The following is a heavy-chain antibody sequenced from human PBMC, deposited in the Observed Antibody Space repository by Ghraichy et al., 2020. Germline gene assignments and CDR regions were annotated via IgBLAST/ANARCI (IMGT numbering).Heavy chain of an antibody. CDR2: ISYDGSNK. D-gene: IGHD4-23*01. V-gene: IGHV3-30-3*01. CDR3: ARETVVMDLDY. CDR1: GFTFSTYA. Sequence: GESLNISCAASGFTFSTYAMHWVRQAPGKGLEWVAVISYDGSNKYYADSVKGRFTISRDNSKNMLYLQMNSLRAEDMAMYYCARETVVMDLDYWGQGTLVTVSS. J-gene: IGHJ4*02.